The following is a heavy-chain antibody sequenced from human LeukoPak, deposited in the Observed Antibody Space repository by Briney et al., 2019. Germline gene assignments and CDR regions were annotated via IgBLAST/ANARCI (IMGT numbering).Heavy chain of an antibody. J-gene: IGHJ5*02. CDR2: IRPSGDNT. D-gene: IGHD6-19*01. Sequence: GALRLSCAASGFTFSSYDMTWVRQAPGRGLEWDSSIRPSGDNTYYGDSVKGRFTISRDNSKNTVYLQMNNMRFDDTAVYYCARVAGWHWFDPWGQGTLVTVSS. CDR1: GFTFSSYD. CDR3: ARVAGWHWFDP. V-gene: IGHV3-23*01.